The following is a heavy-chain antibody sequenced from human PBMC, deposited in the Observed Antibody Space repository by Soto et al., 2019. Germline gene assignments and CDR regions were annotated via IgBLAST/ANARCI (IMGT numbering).Heavy chain of an antibody. D-gene: IGHD3-3*01. CDR1: GYTFTSYG. V-gene: IGHV1-18*01. CDR3: GREGPRHIIRFLGGGGGGHPYYYYYYMDV. Sequence: ASVKVSCKASGYTFTSYGISWVRQAPGQGLEWMGWISAYNGNTNYAQKLQGRVTMTTDTSTSTAYMELRSLRSDDTAVYYCGREGPRHIIRFLGGGGGGHPYYYYYYMDVWGKGTTVTVSS. J-gene: IGHJ6*03. CDR2: ISAYNGNT.